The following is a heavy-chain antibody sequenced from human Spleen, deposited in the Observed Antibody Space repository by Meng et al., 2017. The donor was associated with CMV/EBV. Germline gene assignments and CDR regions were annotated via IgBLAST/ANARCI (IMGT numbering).Heavy chain of an antibody. D-gene: IGHD3-10*01. Sequence: GESLKISCAASGFTFSSYSKNWVLQAPGKGLEGVSYISSSSSTIYYADSVKGRFTISRDNAKNSPYLQMNSLRAEDTAGYYCAGVLWFGEGSGMDVWGQGTTVTVSS. V-gene: IGHV3-48*04. CDR1: GFTFSSYS. J-gene: IGHJ6*02. CDR3: AGVLWFGEGSGMDV. CDR2: ISSSSSTI.